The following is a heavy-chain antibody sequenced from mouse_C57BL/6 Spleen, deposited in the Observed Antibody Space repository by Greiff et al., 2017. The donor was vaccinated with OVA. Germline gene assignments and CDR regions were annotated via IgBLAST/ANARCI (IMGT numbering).Heavy chain of an antibody. Sequence: VQLQQSGAELVRPGTSVKVSCKASGYAFTNYLIEWVKQRPGQGLEWIGVINPGSGGTNYNEKFKGKATLTADKSSSTAYMQLSSLTSEDSAVYFCARWNYYGSGGDYWGQGTSVTVSS. V-gene: IGHV1-54*01. CDR3: ARWNYYGSGGDY. J-gene: IGHJ4*01. D-gene: IGHD1-1*01. CDR2: INPGSGGT. CDR1: GYAFTNYL.